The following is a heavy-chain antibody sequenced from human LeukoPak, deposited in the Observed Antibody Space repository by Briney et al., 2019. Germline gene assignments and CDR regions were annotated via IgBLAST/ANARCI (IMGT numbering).Heavy chain of an antibody. CDR2: IYPGDSDT. Sequence: GESLKISCKGSGYSFSNYWIGWVRQMPGKGLEWMGIIYPGDSDTRYSPSFQGQVTISADKSISTAYLQWSSLKASDTAMYYCARVRGLGPPPDAFDIWGQGTMVTVSS. J-gene: IGHJ3*02. V-gene: IGHV5-51*01. D-gene: IGHD3-10*01. CDR1: GYSFSNYW. CDR3: ARVRGLGPPPDAFDI.